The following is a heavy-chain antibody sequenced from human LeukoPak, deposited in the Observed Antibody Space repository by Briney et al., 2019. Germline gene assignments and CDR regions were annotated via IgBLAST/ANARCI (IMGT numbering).Heavy chain of an antibody. CDR2: INHSGST. CDR1: GGSFSGYY. D-gene: IGHD5-18*01. CDR3: ARARIRTSGSYYYYGMDV. J-gene: IGHJ6*02. Sequence: PSETLSLTCAVYGGSFSGYYWSWIRQPPGKGLEWIGEINHSGSTNYNPSLKSRVTISVDTSKNQFSLKLSSVTAADTAVYYCARARIRTSGSYYYYGMDVWGQGTTVTVSS. V-gene: IGHV4-34*01.